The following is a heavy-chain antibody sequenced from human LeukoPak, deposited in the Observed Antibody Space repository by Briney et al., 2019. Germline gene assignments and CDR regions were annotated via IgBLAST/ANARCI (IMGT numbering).Heavy chain of an antibody. Sequence: PSETLSLTCAVYGGSFSGYYWSWIRHPPGKGLEWIGEINHRGSTNYNPSLKSRVTISVDTSKNQFSLKLSSVTVADTAVYYCARRRIMITFGGVIAPGYFDYWGQGNLVTVSS. CDR1: GGSFSGYY. CDR2: INHRGST. V-gene: IGHV4-34*01. J-gene: IGHJ4*02. CDR3: ARRRIMITFGGVIAPGYFDY. D-gene: IGHD3-16*02.